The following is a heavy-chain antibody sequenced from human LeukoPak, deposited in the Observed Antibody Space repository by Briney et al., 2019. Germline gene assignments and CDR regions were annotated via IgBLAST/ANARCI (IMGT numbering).Heavy chain of an antibody. CDR2: INPSGGST. CDR3: ARGKKADSSGFYYGLDV. CDR1: GYTFTSNY. V-gene: IGHV1-46*01. J-gene: IGHJ6*02. Sequence: ASVNVSCKAPGYTFTSNYMHWVRQAPGQGLEWMGIINPSGGSTSYAQKFQGRVTMTRDTSTSTVYMELSSLRSEDTAVYYCARGKKADSSGFYYGLDVWGQGTTVTVSS. D-gene: IGHD6-6*01.